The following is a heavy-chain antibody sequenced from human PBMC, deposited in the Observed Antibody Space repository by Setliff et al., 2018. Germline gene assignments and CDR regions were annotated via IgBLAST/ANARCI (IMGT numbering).Heavy chain of an antibody. J-gene: IGHJ3*02. D-gene: IGHD3-10*01. CDR2: LSYSGST. V-gene: IGHV4-31*03. Sequence: LSLPFPFSFFSLLLFCYYFILIRQHPLPFLSFIFSLSYSGSTYYNPSLKSRVTISVDTSKNQFSLKLSSVTAADTAVYYCAREWDYYGSGSYYTSFDIWGQGTMVTVSS. CDR3: AREWDYYGSGSYYTSFDI. CDR1: FFSLLLFCYY.